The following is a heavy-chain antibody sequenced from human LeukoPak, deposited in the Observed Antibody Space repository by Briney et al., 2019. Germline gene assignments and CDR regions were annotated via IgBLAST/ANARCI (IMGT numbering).Heavy chain of an antibody. D-gene: IGHD6-13*01. Sequence: SVKVSCKASGGTFSSYAISWVRQAPRQGLEWMGRIIPILGIANYAQKFQGRVTITADKSTSTAYMELSSLRSEDTAVYYCARDVAAAGAFFDYWGQGTLVTVSS. CDR3: ARDVAAAGAFFDY. V-gene: IGHV1-69*04. CDR2: IIPILGIA. J-gene: IGHJ4*02. CDR1: GGTFSSYA.